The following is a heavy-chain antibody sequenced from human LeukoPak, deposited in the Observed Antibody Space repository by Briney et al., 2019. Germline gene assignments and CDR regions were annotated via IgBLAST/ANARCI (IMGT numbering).Heavy chain of an antibody. J-gene: IGHJ5*02. D-gene: IGHD3-10*01. CDR3: AYGPSFDP. CDR1: GFTFDDYA. V-gene: IGHV3-43*02. Sequence: GGSLRLSCAASGFTFDDYAMHWVRQAPGKGLEWVSFISGDGGSTYYADSVKGQLTISRDNSQNTLYLQMNSLRAEDTAVYYCAYGPSFDPWGQGTLVTVSS. CDR2: ISGDGGST.